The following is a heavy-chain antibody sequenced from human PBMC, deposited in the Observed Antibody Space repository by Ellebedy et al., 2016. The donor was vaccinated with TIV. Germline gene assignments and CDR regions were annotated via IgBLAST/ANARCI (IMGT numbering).Heavy chain of an antibody. J-gene: IGHJ6*02. Sequence: ASVKVSXXASGYTFTSYDINWVRQATGQGLEWMGWMNPNSGNTGYAQKFQGRVTMTRNTSISTAYMELSSLRSEDTAVYYCARDPHNVLMVYATYYYYYGMDVWGQGTTVTVSS. CDR3: ARDPHNVLMVYATYYYYYGMDV. D-gene: IGHD2-8*01. CDR1: GYTFTSYD. CDR2: MNPNSGNT. V-gene: IGHV1-8*01.